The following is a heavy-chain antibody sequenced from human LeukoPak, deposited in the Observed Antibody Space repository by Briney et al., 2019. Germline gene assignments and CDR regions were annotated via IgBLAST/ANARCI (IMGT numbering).Heavy chain of an antibody. D-gene: IGHD6-19*01. J-gene: IGHJ4*02. CDR3: AMGTRGQWLYFDY. Sequence: SVKVSCTASGGTFSSYAIRWVRQAPGQGLEWMGRIIPILGIANYAQKFQGRVTITADKSTSTAYMELSSLRSEDTAVYYCAMGTRGQWLYFDYWGQGTLVTVSS. CDR2: IIPILGIA. CDR1: GGTFSSYA. V-gene: IGHV1-69*04.